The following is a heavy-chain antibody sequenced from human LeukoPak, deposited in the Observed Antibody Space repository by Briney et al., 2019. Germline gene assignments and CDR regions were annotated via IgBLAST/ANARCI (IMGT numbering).Heavy chain of an antibody. V-gene: IGHV3-7*04. CDR2: IKQDGSET. D-gene: IGHD3-22*01. CDR3: ARAVRGYYFDY. CDR1: GFTFSSYW. J-gene: IGHJ4*02. Sequence: GGSLRLSCAASGFTFSSYWMSWVRQAPGKGLEWVANIKQDGSETYYVDSVKGRFTISRDNAKNSLYLQMNSLRAEDTAVYYCARAVRGYYFDYWGQGTLVTVSS.